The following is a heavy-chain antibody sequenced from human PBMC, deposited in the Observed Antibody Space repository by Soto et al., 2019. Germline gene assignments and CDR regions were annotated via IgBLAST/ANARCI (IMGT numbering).Heavy chain of an antibody. CDR3: ARDANTYGSGSYGMDV. D-gene: IGHD3-10*01. J-gene: IGHJ6*02. CDR2: IYNRGSS. V-gene: IGHV4-31*03. CDR1: GGSITSGGYY. Sequence: QVQLQESGPGLVKPSQTLSLTCTVSGGSITSGGYYWSWIRQHPGKGLEWIGYIYNRGSSYYNPSLKSRGIISLDTSKNQFSLKLSSMTAADTAVYYCARDANTYGSGSYGMDVWGQGTTVTVSS.